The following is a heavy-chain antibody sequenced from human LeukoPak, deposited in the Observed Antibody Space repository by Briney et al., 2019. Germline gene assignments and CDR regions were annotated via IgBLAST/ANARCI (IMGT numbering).Heavy chain of an antibody. CDR1: GGSISSYY. CDR3: ARDLRYSSGWYYFDY. V-gene: IGHV4-4*07. J-gene: IGHJ4*02. D-gene: IGHD6-19*01. Sequence: PSETLSLTCTVSGGSISSYYWSWIRQPAGKGLEWIGRIYTSGSTNYNPSLKSRVNMSLDTSKNQFSLKLTSVTAADTAVYYCARDLRYSSGWYYFDYWGQGTLVTVSS. CDR2: IYTSGST.